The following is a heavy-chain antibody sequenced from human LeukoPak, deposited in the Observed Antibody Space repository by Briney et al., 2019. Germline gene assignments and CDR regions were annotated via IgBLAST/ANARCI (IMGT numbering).Heavy chain of an antibody. CDR3: ARQDDQDHGHPNWFDP. J-gene: IGHJ5*02. V-gene: IGHV4-39*01. D-gene: IGHD4-17*01. Sequence: PSETLSLTYTVSGGSISSSGFCWGWIRQSPGKGLEWIGTIDYSGRTFYNPSLKSRVTISVDTAKNQFSLKLTSVTAADTAVYSCARQDDQDHGHPNWFDPWGQGTLVTVSS. CDR1: GGSISSSGFC. CDR2: IDYSGRT.